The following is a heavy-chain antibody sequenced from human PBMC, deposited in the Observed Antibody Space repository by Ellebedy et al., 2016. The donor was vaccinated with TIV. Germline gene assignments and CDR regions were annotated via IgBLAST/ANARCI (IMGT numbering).Heavy chain of an antibody. CDR3: ARVVGSGTYYYYGMDV. Sequence: SETLSLTCTVSGGSISSYYWSWIRQPPGKGLEWIGYIYYSGSTNYNPSLKSRVTISVDTSKNQFSLKLSSVTAADTAVYYCARVVGSGTYYYYGMDVWGQGTTVTVSS. D-gene: IGHD3-10*01. CDR2: IYYSGST. J-gene: IGHJ6*02. V-gene: IGHV4-59*01. CDR1: GGSISSYY.